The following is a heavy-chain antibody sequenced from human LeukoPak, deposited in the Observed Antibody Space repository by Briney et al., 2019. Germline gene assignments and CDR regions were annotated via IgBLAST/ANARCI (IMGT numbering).Heavy chain of an antibody. Sequence: SETLSLTCGVSGYSISSGDYWGWIRQPPGKGRKGIGRVYYSGSTHYNPSLKSRVTISVDTSRNQFSLKLSSVTAADTAVYYCARNSTVTSPNTGYFDYWGQGTLATVSS. CDR2: VYYSGST. J-gene: IGHJ4*02. CDR3: ARNSTVTSPNTGYFDY. D-gene: IGHD4-17*01. V-gene: IGHV4-38-2*01. CDR1: GYSISSGDY.